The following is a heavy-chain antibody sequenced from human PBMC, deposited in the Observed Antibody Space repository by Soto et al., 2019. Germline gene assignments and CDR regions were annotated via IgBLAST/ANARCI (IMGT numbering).Heavy chain of an antibody. CDR2: LSSSGAT. CDR3: ASNIWNDHADRDGTLNI. J-gene: IGHJ3*02. D-gene: IGHD1-1*01. Sequence: QMQLEESGPGLVKPSETLSLTCSVSGGSVSDYYWHWIRQSPGKGLEWIGYLSSSGATSYSPPLRRRVTMSLVSAKNQLSLKMTSVTAADAALYYCASNIWNDHADRDGTLNIWGQGTLVTVSS. CDR1: GGSVSDYY. V-gene: IGHV4-4*08.